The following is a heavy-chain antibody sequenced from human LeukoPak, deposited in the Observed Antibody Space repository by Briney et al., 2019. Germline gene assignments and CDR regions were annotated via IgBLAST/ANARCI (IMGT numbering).Heavy chain of an antibody. CDR1: GGTFSSYA. J-gene: IGHJ5*02. D-gene: IGHD3-9*01. Sequence: ASVKVSCKASGGTFSSYAISWVRQAPGQGLEWMGGIIPIFGTANYAQKFQGRVTITADESTSTAYMELSSLRSEDTAVYYCARYILTGYYTDDGYNWFDPWGQGTLVTVSS. CDR3: ARYILTGYYTDDGYNWFDP. V-gene: IGHV1-69*13. CDR2: IIPIFGTA.